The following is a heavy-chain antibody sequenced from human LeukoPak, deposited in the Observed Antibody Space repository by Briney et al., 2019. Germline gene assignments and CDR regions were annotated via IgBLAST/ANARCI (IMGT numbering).Heavy chain of an antibody. J-gene: IGHJ5*02. D-gene: IGHD2-21*01. V-gene: IGHV3-21*01. CDR2: ISSSSSYI. CDR3: AGSEIGDVAILGFDP. Sequence: GGSLRLSCAASGFTFSSYSMNWVRQAPGKGLEWVSSISSSSSYIYYADSVKGRFTISRDNAKNSLYLQMNSLRAEDTAVYYCAGSEIGDVAILGFDPWGQGTLVTVSS. CDR1: GFTFSSYS.